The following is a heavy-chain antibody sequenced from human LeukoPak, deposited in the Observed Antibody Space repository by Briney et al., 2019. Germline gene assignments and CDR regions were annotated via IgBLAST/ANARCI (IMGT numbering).Heavy chain of an antibody. CDR2: IYHSGST. V-gene: IGHV4-39*07. CDR1: GGSISSSSYY. CDR3: ARGRSYGIWYYFDY. D-gene: IGHD5-18*01. Sequence: PSETLSLTCTVSGGSISSSSYYWGWIRQPPGKGLEWIGSIYHSGSTNYNPSLKSRVTISVDTSKNQFSLKLSSVTAADTAVYYCARGRSYGIWYYFDYWGQGTLVTVSS. J-gene: IGHJ4*02.